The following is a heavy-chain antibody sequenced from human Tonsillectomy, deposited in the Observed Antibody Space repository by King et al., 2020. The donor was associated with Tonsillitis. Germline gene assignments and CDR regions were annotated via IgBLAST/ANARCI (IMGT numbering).Heavy chain of an antibody. V-gene: IGHV4-34*01. J-gene: IGHJ3*02. Sequence: VQLQQWGAGLLKPSETLSLTCAVYGGSFSGYYWSWIRQPPGKGLEWIGEINHSGSTNYNPSLKSRVTISVDTSKNHFSLKLSSVTAADTAVYYCASLTYYYDSSGYFHDAFDIWGQGTMVTVSS. CDR2: INHSGST. D-gene: IGHD3-22*01. CDR1: GGSFSGYY. CDR3: ASLTYYYDSSGYFHDAFDI.